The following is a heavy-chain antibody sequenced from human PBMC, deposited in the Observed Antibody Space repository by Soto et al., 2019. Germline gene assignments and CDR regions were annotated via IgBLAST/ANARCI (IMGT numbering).Heavy chain of an antibody. J-gene: IGHJ4*02. Sequence: EVQLVQSGGGVVQPGGSLKLSCAASGFTFSASAIHWVRQASGKGLEWVGRIRSEANTYATAYAASVIGRFTISRDDSESTAYLQMSSLKAEDTAMYYCITLIDITMVPQAEWGQGTLVTVSS. D-gene: IGHD3-10*01. V-gene: IGHV3-73*01. CDR1: GFTFSASA. CDR2: IRSEANTYAT. CDR3: ITLIDITMVPQAE.